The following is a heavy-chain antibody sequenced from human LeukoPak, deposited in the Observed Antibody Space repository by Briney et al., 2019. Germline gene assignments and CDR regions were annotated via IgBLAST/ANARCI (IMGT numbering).Heavy chain of an antibody. J-gene: IGHJ4*02. CDR3: ARSTYDFWSASIFDY. CDR2: IYYSGST. Sequence: SQTLSLTCTVSGGSISSGDYYWSWIRQPPGKGLEWIGYIYYSGSTYYNPSLKSRVTISVDTSKNQFSLKQSSVTAADTAVYYCARSTYDFWSASIFDYWGQGTLVTVSS. CDR1: GGSISSGDYY. D-gene: IGHD3-3*01. V-gene: IGHV4-30-4*08.